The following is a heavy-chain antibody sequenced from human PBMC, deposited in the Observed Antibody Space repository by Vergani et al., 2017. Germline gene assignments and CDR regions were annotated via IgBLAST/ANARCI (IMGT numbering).Heavy chain of an antibody. CDR2: ISYDGSYK. Sequence: QVQLVESGGGVVQPGRSLRLSCAASGFTFSSYGMHWVRQAPGKGLEWVAVISYDGSYKYYADSVKGRFTISRDNSNNTLYLQMNILRSEDTAVYYCARNPYCGGDCYSDAFDIWGQGTMVTVSS. V-gene: IGHV3-30*03. CDR3: ARNPYCGGDCYSDAFDI. CDR1: GFTFSSYG. D-gene: IGHD2-21*02. J-gene: IGHJ3*02.